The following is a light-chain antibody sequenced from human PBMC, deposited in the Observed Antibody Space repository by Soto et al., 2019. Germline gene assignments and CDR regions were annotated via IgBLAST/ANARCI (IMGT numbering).Light chain of an antibody. V-gene: IGLV2-23*01. CDR1: SSDVGNYNL. CDR3: FSYAGRTTSYV. CDR2: EGD. Sequence: QSALTQPASVSGSPGQSITFSCAVASSDVGNYNLVSWYQHHPGKAPKFMIYEGDKRPSGVSNRFSGSQSGKMASLTISGLQAEDEAVYYCFSYAGRTTSYVFGTGTKLTVL. J-gene: IGLJ1*01.